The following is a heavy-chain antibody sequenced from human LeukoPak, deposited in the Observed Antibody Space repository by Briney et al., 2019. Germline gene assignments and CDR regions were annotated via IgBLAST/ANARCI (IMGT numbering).Heavy chain of an antibody. D-gene: IGHD6-13*01. CDR3: ARRGPVAAAGYYFDY. CDR1: GYSFTNYW. Sequence: GESLKISCKGSGYSFTNYWIGWVRQMPGKGLEWMGIIYPGDSDTRYSPSFQGQVTISADKSISTAYLQWSSLKASDTAMYYCARRGPVAAAGYYFDYWGQGTLVTVSS. V-gene: IGHV5-51*01. CDR2: IYPGDSDT. J-gene: IGHJ4*02.